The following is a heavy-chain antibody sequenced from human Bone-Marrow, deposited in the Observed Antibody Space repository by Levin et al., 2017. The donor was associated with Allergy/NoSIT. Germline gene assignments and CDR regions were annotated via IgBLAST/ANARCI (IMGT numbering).Heavy chain of an antibody. CDR2: INTGNANA. V-gene: IGHV1-3*04. CDR3: ARGGGWFREPGGFDY. J-gene: IGHJ4*02. D-gene: IGHD3-10*01. Sequence: ASVKVSCKASGYTFTSYAIHWVRQAPGQRLEWMGWINTGNANAKYSQKFQGRVTITRDTSASIAYMELSSLRSEDTAVYYCARGGGWFREPGGFDYWGQGTLVTVSS. CDR1: GYTFTSYA.